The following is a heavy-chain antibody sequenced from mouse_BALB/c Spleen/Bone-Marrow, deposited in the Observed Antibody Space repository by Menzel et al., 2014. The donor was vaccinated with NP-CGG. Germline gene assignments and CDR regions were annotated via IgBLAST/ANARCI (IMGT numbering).Heavy chain of an antibody. V-gene: IGHV1-52*01. CDR2: IDPSNSET. D-gene: IGHD6-1*01. CDR3: ARTFQPRRAMDY. Sequence: QVQIQQFGRELVRAGASVKMSCNASLNSFTRYRLQWGKQRPGQSLEWIGMIDPSNSETRLNQKFKDKATLNVDKSSNTAYMHLSSLTSEDSAVYYCARTFQPRRAMDYWSQGSSVTVSS. CDR1: LNSFTRYR. J-gene: IGHJ4*01.